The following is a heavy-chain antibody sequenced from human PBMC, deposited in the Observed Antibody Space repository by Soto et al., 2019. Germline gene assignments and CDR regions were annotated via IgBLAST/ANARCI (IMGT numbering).Heavy chain of an antibody. J-gene: IGHJ4*02. V-gene: IGHV3-33*01. CDR3: ARDCTTIGIVVVTGPFDY. Sequence: GGSLRLSCAASGFTFSRFGMHWVRQAPGKGLEWVAVIGYDGNNKYYADSVKGRFTISRDNSKDTLFLQMNSLTAEDTAVYYCARDCTTIGIVVVTGPFDYWGQETLVTVSS. CDR1: GFTFSRFG. CDR2: IGYDGNNK. D-gene: IGHD2-21*02.